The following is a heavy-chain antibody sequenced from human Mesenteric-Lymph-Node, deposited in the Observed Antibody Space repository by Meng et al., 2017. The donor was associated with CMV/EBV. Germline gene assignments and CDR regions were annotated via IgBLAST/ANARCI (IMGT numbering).Heavy chain of an antibody. J-gene: IGHJ4*02. CDR2: ISNTGSTI. Sequence: GESLKISCAASGFTFSDYYMSWIRQAPGKGLEWVSYISNTGSTIYYADSVKGRFTVSRDNAKSSLYLQMNSLRAEDTAVYYCSLSRDGYHWELFLDYWGQGTLVTVSS. CDR1: GFTFSDYY. CDR3: SLSRDGYHWELFLDY. V-gene: IGHV3-11*04. D-gene: IGHD5-24*01.